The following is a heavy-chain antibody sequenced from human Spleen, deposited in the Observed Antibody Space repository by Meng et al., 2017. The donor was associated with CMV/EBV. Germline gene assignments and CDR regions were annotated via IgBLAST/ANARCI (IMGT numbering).Heavy chain of an antibody. Sequence: GESLKISCAASGFTVSSNYMSWVRQAPGKGLEWVSVIYSGGSTYYADSVKGRFTISRDNAKNSLYLQMNNLRAEDTALYYCAKDYYDSSGYHFYDYWGQGTLVTVSS. V-gene: IGHV3-53*05. CDR1: GFTVSSNY. J-gene: IGHJ4*02. CDR3: AKDYYDSSGYHFYDY. D-gene: IGHD3-22*01. CDR2: IYSGGST.